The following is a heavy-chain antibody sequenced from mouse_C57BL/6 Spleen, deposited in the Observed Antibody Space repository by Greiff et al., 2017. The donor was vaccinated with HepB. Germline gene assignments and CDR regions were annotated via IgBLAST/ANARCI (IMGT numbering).Heavy chain of an antibody. D-gene: IGHD2-5*01. CDR1: GYTFTSYW. Sequence: QVHVKQPGTELVKPGASVKLSCKASGYTFTSYWMHWVKQRPGQGLEWIGNINPSNGGTNYNEKFKSKATLTVDKSSSTAYMQLSSLTSEDSAVYYCARRYSNYGAMDYWGQGTSVTVSS. CDR3: ARRYSNYGAMDY. J-gene: IGHJ4*01. CDR2: INPSNGGT. V-gene: IGHV1-53*01.